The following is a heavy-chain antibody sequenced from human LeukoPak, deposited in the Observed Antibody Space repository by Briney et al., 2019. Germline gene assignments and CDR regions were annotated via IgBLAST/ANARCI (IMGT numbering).Heavy chain of an antibody. D-gene: IGHD5-18*01. J-gene: IGHJ4*02. V-gene: IGHV4-4*02. CDR2: ISHSGNP. Sequence: SETLSLTCAVSGGSISGGKWWSWVRQSPGKGLEWIGEISHSGNPNYNPSLRSRVSILVDNSKNYFSLRLTSVTAADTAVYFCTRDADYGYSLAYWGQGTLITVSS. CDR3: TRDADYGYSLAY. CDR1: GGSISGGKW.